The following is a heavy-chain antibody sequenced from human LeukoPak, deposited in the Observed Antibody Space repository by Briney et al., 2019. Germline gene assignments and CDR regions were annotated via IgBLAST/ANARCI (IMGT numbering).Heavy chain of an antibody. CDR2: LHFSGST. J-gene: IGHJ5*02. CDR1: GDSISSTYY. CDR3: ARWIVDGFWFDP. V-gene: IGHV4-59*12. Sequence: SETLSLTCTVAGDSISSTYYWTWIRQSPGKGLEWIGYLHFSGSTNYNPSLKSRVTISVDTSKNQFSLKLSSVTAADTAVYYCARWIVDGFWFDPWGQGTLVTVSS. D-gene: IGHD1-26*01.